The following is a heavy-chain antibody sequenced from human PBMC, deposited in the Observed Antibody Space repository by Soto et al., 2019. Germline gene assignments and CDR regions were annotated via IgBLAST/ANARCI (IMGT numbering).Heavy chain of an antibody. Sequence: SETLSLTCAVYGESFSGYYWSWIRQSPGKGLEWIGEINHSGSTNYNPSLKSRVTISVDTSKNQFSLKLSSVTAADTAVYYCASRGYCSGGTCSIFDYWGQGTLVTVSS. V-gene: IGHV4-34*01. J-gene: IGHJ4*02. CDR2: INHSGST. CDR3: ASRGYCSGGTCSIFDY. CDR1: GESFSGYY. D-gene: IGHD2-15*01.